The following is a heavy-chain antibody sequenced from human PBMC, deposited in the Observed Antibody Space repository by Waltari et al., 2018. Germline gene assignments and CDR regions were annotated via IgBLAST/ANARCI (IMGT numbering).Heavy chain of an antibody. CDR3: AATYYDFWSGYYGDDYFDY. CDR1: GVSVSSGSYY. D-gene: IGHD3-3*01. J-gene: IGHJ4*02. CDR2: IYTSGST. V-gene: IGHV4-61*09. Sequence: QVQLQESGPGLVKPSQPLSLTCTVSGVSVSSGSYYWSWIRQPAGKGLEWIGYIYTSGSTNYNPSLKSRVTISVDTSKNQFSLKLSSVTAADTAVYYCAATYYDFWSGYYGDDYFDYWGQGTLVTVSS.